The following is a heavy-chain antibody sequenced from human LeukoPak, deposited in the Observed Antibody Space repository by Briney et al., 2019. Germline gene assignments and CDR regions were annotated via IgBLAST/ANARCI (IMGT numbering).Heavy chain of an antibody. Sequence: GGSLRLSCAASGFTFSSYVMNWVRQAPGKGLKWVSAISGSGVSTSYADSVKGRFTISRDNSKNTLYLHMNSLRAEDTAIYFCAKDPANQLLYPAHFSHWGQGTLATVSS. J-gene: IGHJ1*01. CDR1: GFTFSSYV. V-gene: IGHV3-23*01. CDR3: AKDPANQLLYPAHFSH. D-gene: IGHD2-2*01. CDR2: ISGSGVST.